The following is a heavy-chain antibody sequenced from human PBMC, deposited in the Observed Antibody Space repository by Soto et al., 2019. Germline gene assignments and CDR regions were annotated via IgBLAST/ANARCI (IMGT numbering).Heavy chain of an antibody. V-gene: IGHV4-61*01. J-gene: IGHJ4*02. CDR3: ARERARDYYDSSGYYYFDY. D-gene: IGHD3-22*01. CDR1: GGSVSSGSYY. Sequence: PSETLSLTCTVSGGSVSSGSYYWGWIRQPPGKGLEWIGYIYYSGSTNYNPSLKSRVTISVDTSKNQFSLKLSSVTAADTAVYYCARERARDYYDSSGYYYFDYWGQGTLVTVSS. CDR2: IYYSGST.